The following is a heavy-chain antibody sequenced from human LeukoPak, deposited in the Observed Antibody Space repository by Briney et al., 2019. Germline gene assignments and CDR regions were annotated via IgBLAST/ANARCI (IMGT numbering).Heavy chain of an antibody. CDR2: ISSSGSTI. Sequence: GGSLRLSCAASGFTFSDYYMSWIRQAPGKGLEWVSYISSSGSTIYYADSVKGRFTISRDNAQNSLYLQMNSLRAEDTAVYYCATDLTGYSSSPYYFDYWGQGTLVTVSS. CDR3: ATDLTGYSSSPYYFDY. CDR1: GFTFSDYY. D-gene: IGHD6-13*01. V-gene: IGHV3-11*01. J-gene: IGHJ4*02.